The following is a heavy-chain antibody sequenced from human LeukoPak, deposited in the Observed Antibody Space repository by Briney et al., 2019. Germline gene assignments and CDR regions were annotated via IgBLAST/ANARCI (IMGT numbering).Heavy chain of an antibody. J-gene: IGHJ4*02. D-gene: IGHD3-3*01. CDR2: IKQDGSEK. CDR1: GFTFSSYW. CDR3: ARGPQAPAYDFWSGYHPFDY. V-gene: IGHV3-7*01. Sequence: GGSLRLSCAASGFTFSSYWMSWVRQAPGKGLEWVANIKQDGSEKYYVDSVKGRFTISRDNAKNSLYLQMNSLRAEDTAVYYCARGPQAPAYDFWSGYHPFDYWGQGTLVTVSS.